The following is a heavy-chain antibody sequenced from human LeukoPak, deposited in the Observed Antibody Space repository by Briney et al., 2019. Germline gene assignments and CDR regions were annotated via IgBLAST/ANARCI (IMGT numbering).Heavy chain of an antibody. D-gene: IGHD4-11*01. V-gene: IGHV4-30-4*07. J-gene: IGHJ5*02. Sequence: TSETLSLTCTVSGGSISSGSYAWAWMRQPPGKGLEWIGYIYYSGNSYYNPSLKSRLIMSVDTSKNQFSLKLSSVTAADTAVYYCTRDRSNFVNWFDPWGQGTLVTVSS. CDR3: TRDRSNFVNWFDP. CDR2: IYYSGNS. CDR1: GGSISSGSYA.